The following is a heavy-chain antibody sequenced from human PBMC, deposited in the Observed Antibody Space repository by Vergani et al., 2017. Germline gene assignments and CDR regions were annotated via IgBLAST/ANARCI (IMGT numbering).Heavy chain of an antibody. CDR3: AKDRDFYSSSFTGWLDY. D-gene: IGHD6-6*01. J-gene: IGHJ4*02. CDR1: GFTFVSYA. V-gene: IGHV3-23*04. CDR2: ISGSGSST. Sequence: VQLVESGGGVVQPGGSLRLSCAASGFTFVSYAMSWVRQAPGKGLEWVSAISGSGSSTYYADSVKGRSAISRDNSKNTLYLQMSSLRAEDSAVYYCAKDRDFYSSSFTGWLDYWGQGTLVTVSS.